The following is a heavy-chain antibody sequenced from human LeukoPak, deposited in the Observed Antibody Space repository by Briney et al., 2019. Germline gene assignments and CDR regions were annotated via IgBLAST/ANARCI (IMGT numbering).Heavy chain of an antibody. D-gene: IGHD5-18*01. CDR1: GSTFSSYA. V-gene: IGHV3-23*01. CDR3: AKVRKIQLWLPRDAFDI. Sequence: GGSLRLSCAASGSTFSSYAMSWVRQAPGKGLEWVSAISGSGGSTHYADSVKGRFTISRDNSKNTLYLQMNSLRAEDTAVYYCAKVRKIQLWLPRDAFDIWGQGTMVTVSS. J-gene: IGHJ3*02. CDR2: ISGSGGST.